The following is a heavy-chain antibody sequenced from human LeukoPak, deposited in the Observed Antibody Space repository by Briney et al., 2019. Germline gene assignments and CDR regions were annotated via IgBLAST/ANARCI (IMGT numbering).Heavy chain of an antibody. J-gene: IGHJ4*02. CDR2: ITSSSNYI. V-gene: IGHV3-21*01. CDR3: ARDRGYFDN. Sequence: KPRGSLILSCAASGFTFGIYSMNWVRQAPGKGLEWLSSITSSSNYIYYADSVKGRFTISRDNVQNSLYLQMNSLRAEDTAMYYCARDRGYFDNWGQGTLVTVSS. CDR1: GFTFGIYS.